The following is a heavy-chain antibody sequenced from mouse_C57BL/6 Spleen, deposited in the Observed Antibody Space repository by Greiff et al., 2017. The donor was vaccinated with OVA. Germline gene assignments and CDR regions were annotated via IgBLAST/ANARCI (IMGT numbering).Heavy chain of an antibody. CDR3: ARGNYYGSSYYAMDY. D-gene: IGHD1-1*01. Sequence: EVHLVESEGGLVQPGSSMKLSCTASGFTFSDYYMAWVRQVPEKGLEWVANINYDGSSTNYLDSLKSRFIISRDNVKNILYLQMSSLKSEDTATYYCARGNYYGSSYYAMDYWGQGTSVTVSS. CDR2: INYDGSST. J-gene: IGHJ4*01. V-gene: IGHV5-16*01. CDR1: GFTFSDYY.